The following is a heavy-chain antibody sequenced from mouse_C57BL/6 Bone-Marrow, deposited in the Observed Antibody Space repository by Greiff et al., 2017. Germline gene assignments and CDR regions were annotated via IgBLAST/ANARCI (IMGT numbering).Heavy chain of an antibody. CDR3: KTAPYYAMDY. CDR2: IDPENGDT. Sequence: VQLKQSGAELVRPGASVKLSCTASGFNIKDDYMHWVKQRPEQGLEWIGWIDPENGDTEYASKFQGKATITADTSSNTAYLQLSSLTSEDTAVYYCKTAPYYAMDYWGQGTSVTVSS. V-gene: IGHV14-4*01. D-gene: IGHD1-2*01. J-gene: IGHJ4*01. CDR1: GFNIKDDY.